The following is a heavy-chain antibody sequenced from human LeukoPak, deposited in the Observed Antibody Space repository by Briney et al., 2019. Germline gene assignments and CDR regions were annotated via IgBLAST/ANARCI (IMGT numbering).Heavy chain of an antibody. CDR1: GYTFTSYG. D-gene: IGHD3-3*01. V-gene: IGHV1-18*01. CDR2: ISAYNGNT. CDR3: ARGTYYDFWSGYYRDNWFDP. J-gene: IGHJ5*02. Sequence: ASVEVSCKASGYTFTSYGISWVRQAPGQGLEWMGWISAYNGNTNYAQKLQGRVTMTTDTSTSTAYMELRSLRSDDTAVYYCARGTYYDFWSGYYRDNWFDPWGQGTLVTVSS.